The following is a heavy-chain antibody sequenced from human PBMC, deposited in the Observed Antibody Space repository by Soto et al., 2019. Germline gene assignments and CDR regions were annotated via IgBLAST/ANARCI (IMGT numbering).Heavy chain of an antibody. D-gene: IGHD3-10*01. CDR1: GGTFRSYA. J-gene: IGHJ4*02. CDR3: ASDPPRSGSYYTYFDY. CDR2: IIPIFGTA. V-gene: IGHV1-69*13. Sequence: SVKVSCKASGGTFRSYAISWVRQAPGQGLEWMGGIIPIFGTANYAQKFQGRVTITADESTSTAYMELSSLRSEDTAVYYCASDPPRSGSYYTYFDYSGKGTLLTVS.